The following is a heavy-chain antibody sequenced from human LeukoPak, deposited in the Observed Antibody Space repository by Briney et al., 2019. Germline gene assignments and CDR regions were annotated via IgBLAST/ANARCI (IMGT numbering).Heavy chain of an antibody. J-gene: IGHJ4*02. CDR1: GYTFTIYG. CDR2: ISAYNGNT. D-gene: IGHD3-22*01. CDR3: ARGGLLYYYDSSGYYYNY. V-gene: IGHV1-18*04. Sequence: RASVKVSSKASGYTFTIYGISWVRQAPGQGLEWMGWISAYNGNTNYAQKLQGRVTMTTDTSTSTAYMELRSLRSDDTAVYYCARGGLLYYYDSSGYYYNYWGQGTLVTVSS.